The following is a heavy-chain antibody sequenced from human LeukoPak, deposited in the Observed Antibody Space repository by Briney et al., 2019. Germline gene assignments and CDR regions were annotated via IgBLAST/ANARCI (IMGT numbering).Heavy chain of an antibody. CDR3: AKSGLNRFDY. D-gene: IGHD2-15*01. CDR2: ISYDGSNK. CDR1: GFTFSSYG. J-gene: IGHJ4*02. V-gene: IGHV3-30*18. Sequence: GGSLRLSCAASGFTFSSYGMHWVRQAPGKGLEWVAVISYDGSNKYYADSVKGRFTVSRDNSKNTLYLQMNSLRAEDTAVYYCAKSGLNRFDYWGQGTLVTVSS.